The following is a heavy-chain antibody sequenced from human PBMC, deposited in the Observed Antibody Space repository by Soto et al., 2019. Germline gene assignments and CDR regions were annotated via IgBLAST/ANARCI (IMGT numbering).Heavy chain of an antibody. V-gene: IGHV1-3*01. D-gene: IGHD3-3*01. Sequence: ASVKVSCKASGYTFTNYAMHWVRQAPGQRLEWMGWINAGNGNTKYSQKFQDRVTITRDTSASTAYMELSSLRSEDTAVYYCARGEWFVRGYGMDVWGRGTTVTVSS. CDR2: INAGNGNT. CDR3: ARGEWFVRGYGMDV. CDR1: GYTFTNYA. J-gene: IGHJ6*02.